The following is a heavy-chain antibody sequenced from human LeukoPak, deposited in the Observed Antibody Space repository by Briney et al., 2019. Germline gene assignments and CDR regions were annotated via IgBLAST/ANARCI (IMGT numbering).Heavy chain of an antibody. V-gene: IGHV3-9*01. J-gene: IGHJ3*02. CDR1: GFTFDDYA. D-gene: IGHD3-10*01. CDR2: ISWNSGSI. CDR3: AKSGGGSPFGAFDI. Sequence: GGSLRLSCAASGFTFDDYAMHWVRQAPGKGLEWVSGISWNSGSIGYADSVKGRFTISRDNAKNSLYLQMNSPRAEDTALYYCAKSGGGSPFGAFDIWGQGTMVTVSS.